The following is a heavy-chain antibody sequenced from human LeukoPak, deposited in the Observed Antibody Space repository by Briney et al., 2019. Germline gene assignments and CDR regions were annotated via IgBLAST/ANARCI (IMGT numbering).Heavy chain of an antibody. D-gene: IGHD6-6*01. CDR3: AREGIAARIFDY. V-gene: IGHV3-72*01. Sequence: PGGSLRLSCAASGFTFSSYSMSWVRQAPGKGLEWVGRTRNKANSYTTEYAASVKGRFTISRDDSKNSLYLQMNSLKTEDTAVYYCAREGIAARIFDYWGQGTLVTVSS. CDR1: GFTFSSYS. CDR2: TRNKANSYTT. J-gene: IGHJ4*02.